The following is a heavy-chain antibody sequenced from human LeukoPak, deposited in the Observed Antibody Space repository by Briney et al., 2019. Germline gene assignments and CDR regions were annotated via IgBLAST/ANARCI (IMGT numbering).Heavy chain of an antibody. D-gene: IGHD2-2*01. J-gene: IGHJ3*02. V-gene: IGHV3-30*02. CDR3: AKRYCSSSNCYWVAFDM. CDR1: GFTFSSYG. CDR2: IRYDGSNK. Sequence: PGGSLRLSCAASGFTFSSYGMHWVRQAPGKGLEWVAFIRYDGSNKYYADSVKGRFTISRDNSKNTLYLQMNSLRAEDTAVYYCAKRYCSSSNCYWVAFDMWGQGTMVTVYS.